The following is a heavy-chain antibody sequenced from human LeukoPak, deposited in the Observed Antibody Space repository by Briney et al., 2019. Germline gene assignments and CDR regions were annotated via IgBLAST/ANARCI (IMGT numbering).Heavy chain of an antibody. CDR1: GYTFTSYG. CDR3: ARVPTSKIVVVPAAIVPDY. J-gene: IGHJ4*02. CDR2: ISAYNGNT. Sequence: ASVKVSCKASGYTFTSYGISWVRQAPGQGLEWMGWISAYNGNTNYAQKLQGRVTMTTDTSTSTAYMELRSLRSDDTAVYYCARVPTSKIVVVPAAIVPDYWGQGTLVTVSS. V-gene: IGHV1-18*01. D-gene: IGHD2-2*01.